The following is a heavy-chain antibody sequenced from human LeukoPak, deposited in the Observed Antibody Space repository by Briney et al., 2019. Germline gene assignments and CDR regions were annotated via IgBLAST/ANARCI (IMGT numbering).Heavy chain of an antibody. D-gene: IGHD6-19*01. CDR2: KYQSGST. CDR3: ARVGTGSSSGHLDY. Sequence: PSETLSLTCAVSGYSMSSGYYWGWIRQPPGKGLEWIGSKYQSGSTYYNPSLKSRVTISLDTSKNHFSLKLSSVTAADTAVYYCARVGTGSSSGHLDYWGRGTLVTVSS. J-gene: IGHJ4*02. CDR1: GYSMSSGYY. V-gene: IGHV4-38-2*01.